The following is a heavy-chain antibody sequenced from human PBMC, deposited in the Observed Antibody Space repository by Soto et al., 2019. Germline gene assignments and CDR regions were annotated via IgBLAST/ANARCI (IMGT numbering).Heavy chain of an antibody. D-gene: IGHD5-18*01. CDR2: ISYDATNK. V-gene: IGHV3-30*18. CDR3: AKEIRCTYGKNFDY. Sequence: GGSLRLSCAACGFTFSSYGMHWVRQAPGKGLEWVAAISYDATNKYYADSVKGRFTISRDNSKTTLYLQMNSLRAEDTAVYYCAKEIRCTYGKNFDYWGQGSLVTVSS. CDR1: GFTFSSYG. J-gene: IGHJ4*02.